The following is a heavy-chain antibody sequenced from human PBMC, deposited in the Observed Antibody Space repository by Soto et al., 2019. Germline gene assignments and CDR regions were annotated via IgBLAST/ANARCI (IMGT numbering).Heavy chain of an antibody. CDR2: ISYDGSNK. J-gene: IGHJ6*02. Sequence: QVQLVESGGGVVQPGRSLRLSCAASGFTFSSYAMHWVRQAPGKGLEWVAVISYDGSNKYYADSVKGRFTISRDNSKNTLYLQMNSLRAEDTAVYYCARSGDYDFWSGYSILGYYYYYYGMDVWGQGNTVTVSS. CDR3: ARSGDYDFWSGYSILGYYYYYYGMDV. D-gene: IGHD3-3*01. CDR1: GFTFSSYA. V-gene: IGHV3-30-3*01.